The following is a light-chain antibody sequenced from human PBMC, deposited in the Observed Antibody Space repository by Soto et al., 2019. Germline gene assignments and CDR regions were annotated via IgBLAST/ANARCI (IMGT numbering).Light chain of an antibody. Sequence: EIVLTQSPGTLSLSPGERATLSCSASQSFSSSYLAWYQQKPGQAPRLLIYGASSKATGIPDRFSGSASGTDFTLTINRLEPEDFAIYYCQQYGDSRTFGQGTKLEIK. CDR3: QQYGDSRT. V-gene: IGKV3-20*01. CDR1: QSFSSSY. J-gene: IGKJ2*01. CDR2: GAS.